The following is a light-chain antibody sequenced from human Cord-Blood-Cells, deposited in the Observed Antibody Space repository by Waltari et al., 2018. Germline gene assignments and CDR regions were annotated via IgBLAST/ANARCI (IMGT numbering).Light chain of an antibody. J-gene: IGKJ5*01. V-gene: IGKV3-20*01. CDR1: QSVSSSY. CDR3: QQEGSSPIT. CDR2: GAS. Sequence: EIVLTQSPGTLSLSPGERATLSRRASQSVSSSYLAWYQQKPGQAPRLLIYGASSRATGIPDRFSGSWSGTDFTLTISRLEPEDFAVYYCQQEGSSPITFGQGTRLEIK.